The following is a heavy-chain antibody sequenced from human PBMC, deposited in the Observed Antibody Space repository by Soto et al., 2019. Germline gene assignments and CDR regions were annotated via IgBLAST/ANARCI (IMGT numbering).Heavy chain of an antibody. Sequence: SETLSLTCTVSCGYISSVGYYWSWIRQHPGKGLEWIGYIYYSGSTYYNPSLKSRVTISVDTSKNQFSLKLSSVTAADTAVYYCARDTARYCTNGVCYPIFDYWGQGTLVTVSS. CDR3: ARDTARYCTNGVCYPIFDY. D-gene: IGHD2-8*01. V-gene: IGHV4-31*03. CDR1: CGYISSVGYY. J-gene: IGHJ4*02. CDR2: IYYSGST.